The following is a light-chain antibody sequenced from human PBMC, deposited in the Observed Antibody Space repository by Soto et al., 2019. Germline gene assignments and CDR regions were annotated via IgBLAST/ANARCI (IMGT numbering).Light chain of an antibody. CDR2: DAS. V-gene: IGKV3-11*01. J-gene: IGKJ5*01. CDR3: QQRSNWPPN. Sequence: EIVLTQSPATLSLSPGERATLSCRASQSVSSYLAWYQQKPGQAPRLLIYDASNRATGIPARFSRSGSGTDFTLTISSLEPEDFAVYYCQQRSNWPPNFGQGTRLEIK. CDR1: QSVSSY.